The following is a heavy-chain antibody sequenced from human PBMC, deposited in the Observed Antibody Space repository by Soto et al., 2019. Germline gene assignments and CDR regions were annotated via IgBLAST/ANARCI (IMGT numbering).Heavy chain of an antibody. CDR3: AKRKVAGPQRNWFDP. J-gene: IGHJ5*02. D-gene: IGHD6-19*01. CDR1: VFTFSSYS. Sequence: GGSLRLSCAASVFTFSSYSMSWVRQAPGKGLECVSAISGSGGSTYYADSVKGRFTISRDNSKNTLYMQMNSLRAEDTAVYYCAKRKVAGPQRNWFDPWAQGTMVTFSS. CDR2: ISGSGGST. V-gene: IGHV3-23*01.